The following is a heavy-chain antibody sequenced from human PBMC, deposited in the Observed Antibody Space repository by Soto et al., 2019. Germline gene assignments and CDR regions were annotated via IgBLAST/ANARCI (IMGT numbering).Heavy chain of an antibody. V-gene: IGHV1-69*02. CDR1: GGTFSSYT. CDR2: IIPILGIA. Sequence: QVQLVQSGAEVKKPGSSVKVSCKASGGTFSSYTISWVRQAPGQGLEWMGRIIPILGIANYAQKFQGRVTITADKSTSTACMDLSTLGAENTAVYYCGGKPGFGESQMGDYWGQGSLVTVCS. D-gene: IGHD3-10*01. CDR3: GGKPGFGESQMGDY. J-gene: IGHJ4*02.